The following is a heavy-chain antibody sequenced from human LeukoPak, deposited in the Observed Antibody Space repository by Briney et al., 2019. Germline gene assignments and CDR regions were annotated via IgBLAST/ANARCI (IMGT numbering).Heavy chain of an antibody. CDR1: GGSISSGGYY. V-gene: IGHV4-31*03. D-gene: IGHD6-25*01. Sequence: SETLSLTCTVSGGSISSGGYYWSWNRQHPGKGLEWIGCIYHSGTTYYNPSLKSRITISVDTSKSQFSLKLSSVTAADTAVYFCARDRGGSYHYYGMDVWGQGTTVTVSS. J-gene: IGHJ6*02. CDR2: IYHSGTT. CDR3: ARDRGGSYHYYGMDV.